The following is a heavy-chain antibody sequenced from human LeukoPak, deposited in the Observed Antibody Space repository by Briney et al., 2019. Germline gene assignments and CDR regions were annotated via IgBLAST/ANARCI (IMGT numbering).Heavy chain of an antibody. J-gene: IGHJ4*02. V-gene: IGHV4-39*07. CDR2: VFYSGST. CDR3: ASPAGRYCSGGSCYSEDFDY. Sequence: SETLSLTCTVSGGSISSSSYYWAWIRQPPGKGLEWIGSVFYSGSTYYNPSLKSRVTISVDTSKNQFSLKLSSVTAADTAVYYCASPAGRYCSGGSCYSEDFDYWGQGTLVTVSS. CDR1: GGSISSSSYY. D-gene: IGHD2-15*01.